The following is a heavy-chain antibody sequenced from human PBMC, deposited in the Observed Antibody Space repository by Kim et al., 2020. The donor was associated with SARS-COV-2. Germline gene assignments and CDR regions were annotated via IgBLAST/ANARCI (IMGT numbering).Heavy chain of an antibody. J-gene: IGHJ4*02. CDR2: IYYSGST. D-gene: IGHD2-2*01. Sequence: SETLSLTCTVSGGSISSSSYYWGWIRQPPGKGLEWIGSIYYSGSTYYNPSLKSRVTISVDTSKNQFSLKLSSVTAADTAVYYCARLGVPAALRYKQQLGIWGQGTLVTVSS. CDR1: GGSISSSSYY. V-gene: IGHV4-39*01. CDR3: ARLGVPAALRYKQQLGI.